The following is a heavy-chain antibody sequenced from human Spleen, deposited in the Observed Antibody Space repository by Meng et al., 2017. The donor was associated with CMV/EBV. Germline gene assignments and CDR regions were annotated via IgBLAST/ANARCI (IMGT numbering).Heavy chain of an antibody. V-gene: IGHV3-15*01. CDR2: IKSKPDGGTT. J-gene: IGHJ6*02. CDR3: TTDLYEGATDYYYYGMDV. D-gene: IGHD1-26*01. Sequence: GESLKISCAASGFTFPNAWMSWVRQAPGKGLEWVGRIKSKPDGGTTDYAAPVKGRFTISRDDSKNTLYLQMNSLKTEDTAVYYCTTDLYEGATDYYYYGMDVWGQGTTVTVSS. CDR1: GFTFPNAW.